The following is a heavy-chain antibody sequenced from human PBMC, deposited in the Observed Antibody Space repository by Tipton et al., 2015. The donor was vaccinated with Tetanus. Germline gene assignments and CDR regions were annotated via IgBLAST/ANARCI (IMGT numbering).Heavy chain of an antibody. J-gene: IGHJ3*02. Sequence: GLVKPSETLSLTCNVSGGSITSYYWSWIRQRPGRGLEWVGYVHYTGKDNYSPSLRSRVTLSVDTSKNQFSLKLSSVTAADTAVYYCARHDTFIWFGQFGAFDIWGQGTMVTVSS. CDR2: VHYTGKD. V-gene: IGHV4-59*08. CDR1: GGSITSYY. CDR3: ARHDTFIWFGQFGAFDI. D-gene: IGHD3-10*01.